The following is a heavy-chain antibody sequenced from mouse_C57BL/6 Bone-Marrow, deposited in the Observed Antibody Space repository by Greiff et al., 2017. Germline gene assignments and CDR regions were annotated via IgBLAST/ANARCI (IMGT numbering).Heavy chain of an antibody. Sequence: QVQLQQPGAELVRPGSSVKLSCKASGYTFTSYWMDWVKQRPGQGLEWIGNIYPSDSETHYNQKFKDKATLTVDKSSSTAYMQLSSLTSEDSAVYYCGRRHYYDTLYAMDYWGQGTSVTVSS. CDR3: GRRHYYDTLYAMDY. CDR1: GYTFTSYW. J-gene: IGHJ4*01. CDR2: IYPSDSET. V-gene: IGHV1-61*01. D-gene: IGHD1-2*01.